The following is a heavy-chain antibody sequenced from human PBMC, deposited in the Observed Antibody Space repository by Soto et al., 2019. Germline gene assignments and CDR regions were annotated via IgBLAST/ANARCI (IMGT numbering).Heavy chain of an antibody. CDR3: ARETDGMDV. CDR2: ISYDGSNK. J-gene: IGHJ6*02. Sequence: QVQLVESGGGVVQPGRSLRLSCAASGFTFSSYAMHWVRQAPGKGLEWVAVISYDGSNKYYADSVKGRFTISRDNSKNTLYLQMNGLRAEDTAVCYCARETDGMDVWGQGITVTVSS. V-gene: IGHV3-30-3*01. CDR1: GFTFSSYA.